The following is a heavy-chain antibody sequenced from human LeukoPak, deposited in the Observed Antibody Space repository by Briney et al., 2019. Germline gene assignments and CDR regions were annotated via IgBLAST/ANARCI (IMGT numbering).Heavy chain of an antibody. CDR1: GFTFDDYA. Sequence: GGSLRLSCAASGFTFDDYAMHWVRQALGKGLEWVSGISWNSGSIGYADSVKGRFTISRDNAKNSLYLQMNSLRAEDTALYYCAKDIGLGSLLGSFDYWGQGTLATVSS. D-gene: IGHD3-16*01. V-gene: IGHV3-9*01. CDR3: AKDIGLGSLLGSFDY. J-gene: IGHJ4*02. CDR2: ISWNSGSI.